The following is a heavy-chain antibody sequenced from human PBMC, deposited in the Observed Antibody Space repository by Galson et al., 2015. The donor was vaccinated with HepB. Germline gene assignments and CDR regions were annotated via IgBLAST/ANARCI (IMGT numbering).Heavy chain of an antibody. Sequence: SVKVSCKASGFTVTNSAMQWVRQARGQRLEWIGWIVVGSGNTNYAQKFQERVTITRDMSTSTAYMVLSSLRSEDTAMYYCAAKSSSSWYSPFDYWGQGTLVTVSS. CDR1: GFTVTNSA. D-gene: IGHD6-13*01. J-gene: IGHJ4*02. V-gene: IGHV1-58*02. CDR3: AAKSSSSWYSPFDY. CDR2: IVVGSGNT.